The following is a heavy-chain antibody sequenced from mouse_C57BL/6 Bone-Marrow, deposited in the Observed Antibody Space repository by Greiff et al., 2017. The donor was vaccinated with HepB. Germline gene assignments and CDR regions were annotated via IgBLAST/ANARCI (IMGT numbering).Heavy chain of an antibody. CDR3: ARDAWGISYVRYAMDY. CDR2: SRNKANDYTT. Sequence: EVNLVESGGGLVQSGRSLRLSCATSGFTFSDFYMEWVRQAPGKGLEWIAASRNKANDYTTEYSASVKGRFIVSRDTPQSILDLQMNALRAEDTAIEYCARDAWGISYVRYAMDYWGQGTSVTVSS. J-gene: IGHJ4*01. CDR1: GFTFSDFY. D-gene: IGHD1-1*01. V-gene: IGHV7-1*01.